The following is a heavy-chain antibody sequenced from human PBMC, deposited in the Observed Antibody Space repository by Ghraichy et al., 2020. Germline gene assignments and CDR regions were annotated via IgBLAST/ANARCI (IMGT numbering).Heavy chain of an antibody. Sequence: TLSLTCTVSGGSISNSNWWSWVRQPPGKGLEWIGDIYHTGSTDFNPSLKSRVTISVDKSKNYFSLKVTSVTAAGTAVYYCARDMRYYGSGTYLLHGMDVWGQGTTVTVSS. J-gene: IGHJ6*02. V-gene: IGHV4-4*02. CDR1: GGSISNSNW. CDR3: ARDMRYYGSGTYLLHGMDV. D-gene: IGHD3-10*01. CDR2: IYHTGST.